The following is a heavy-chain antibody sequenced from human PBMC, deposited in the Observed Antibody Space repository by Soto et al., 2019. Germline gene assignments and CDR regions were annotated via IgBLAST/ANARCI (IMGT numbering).Heavy chain of an antibody. D-gene: IGHD1-26*01. Sequence: GGSLRLSCAASGFTFSSYGMHWVRQAPGKGLEWVAVISYDGSNKYYADSVKGRFTISRDNSKNTLYLQMNSLRAEDTAVYYCATEYSGSPWHYYYYGMDVWGQGTTVTVSS. V-gene: IGHV3-30*03. J-gene: IGHJ6*02. CDR1: GFTFSSYG. CDR2: ISYDGSNK. CDR3: ATEYSGSPWHYYYYGMDV.